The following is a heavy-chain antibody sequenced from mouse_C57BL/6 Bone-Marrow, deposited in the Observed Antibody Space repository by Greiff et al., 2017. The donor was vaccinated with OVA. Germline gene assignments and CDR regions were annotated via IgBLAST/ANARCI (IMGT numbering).Heavy chain of an antibody. CDR1: GYSITSGYY. Sequence: EVKVEESGPGLVKPSQSLSLTCSVTGYSITSGYYWNWIRQFPGNKLEWMGYISYDGSNNYNPSLKNRISITRDTSKIQFFLKLNSVTTEDTATYYCARGITTVDWYFDVWGTGTTVTVSS. D-gene: IGHD1-1*01. J-gene: IGHJ1*03. CDR2: ISYDGSN. V-gene: IGHV3-6*01. CDR3: ARGITTVDWYFDV.